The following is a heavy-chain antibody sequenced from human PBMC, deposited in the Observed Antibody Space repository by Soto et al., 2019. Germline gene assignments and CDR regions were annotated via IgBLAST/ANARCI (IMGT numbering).Heavy chain of an antibody. D-gene: IGHD6-6*01. CDR3: ARVGVAAPIDP. CDR2: IKHDGSEK. V-gene: IGHV3-7*01. Sequence: EVQLVESGGGLVQPGGSLRLSCAASGFSFSDYSMTWVRQAPGKGLEWVADIKHDGSEKHYLDSVKGRFTISRDDARNSLYLQISRLRAEDTAVYYCARVGVAAPIDPWGQGTLVTVSS. CDR1: GFSFSDYS. J-gene: IGHJ5*02.